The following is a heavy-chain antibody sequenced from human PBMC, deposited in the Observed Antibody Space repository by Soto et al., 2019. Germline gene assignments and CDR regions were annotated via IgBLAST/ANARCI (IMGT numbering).Heavy chain of an antibody. D-gene: IGHD7-27*01. Sequence: SGGSRRLSWVASGFTFKLNDMNWGRQAPGKGLEWVSSIRASGTTTYYADTVKGRFTISRDNSKNTLFLQMSTLRADDTATYYCAKGNTELGGGRGTLVTVSS. J-gene: IGHJ4*02. V-gene: IGHV3-23*01. CDR2: IRASGTTT. CDR1: GFTFKLND. CDR3: AKGNTELG.